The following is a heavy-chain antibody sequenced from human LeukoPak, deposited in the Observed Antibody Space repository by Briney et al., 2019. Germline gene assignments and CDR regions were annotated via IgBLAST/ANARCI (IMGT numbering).Heavy chain of an antibody. CDR3: AKLGGQEIYNYYVGV. CDR2: IIDNGDTT. CDR1: GFNFNRYA. J-gene: IGHJ6*03. Sequence: GGFLRLSCAASGFNFNRYAMSWVRQAPGKGLEWVSGIIDNGDTTYHANSVKGRFTISRDNSKNTLYLQMHSLRAEDTAVYYCAKLGGQEIYNYYVGVWGKGTTVAVSS. V-gene: IGHV3-23*01. D-gene: IGHD3-16*01.